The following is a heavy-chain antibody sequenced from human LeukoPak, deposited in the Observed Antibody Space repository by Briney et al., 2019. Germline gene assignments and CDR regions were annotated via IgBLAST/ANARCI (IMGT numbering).Heavy chain of an antibody. CDR1: GYTFTSYA. Sequence: ASVKVSCKASGYTFTSYAMHWVRQAPGQRLEWMGWINAGNGNTKYSQEFQGRVTITRDTSASTAYMELSSLRSEDTAVYYCARNPISINWNDVAFDIWGQGTMVTVSS. D-gene: IGHD1-1*01. CDR2: INAGNGNT. CDR3: ARNPISINWNDVAFDI. J-gene: IGHJ3*02. V-gene: IGHV1-3*01.